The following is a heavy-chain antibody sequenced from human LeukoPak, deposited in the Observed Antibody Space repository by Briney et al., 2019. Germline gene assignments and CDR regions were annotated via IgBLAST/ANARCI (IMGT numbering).Heavy chain of an antibody. CDR1: GGSIRNYY. D-gene: IGHD2-15*01. J-gene: IGHJ5*02. V-gene: IGHV4-59*01. Sequence: SETLSLTCTVSGGSIRNYYWSWIRQPPGKGLEWIGYIYYSGSTNYNPSLKSRVTISVDTSKNQFSLKLSSVTAADTAVYYCARDYKCSGGSCFVGWFDPWGQGTLVTVSS. CDR3: ARDYKCSGGSCFVGWFDP. CDR2: IYYSGST.